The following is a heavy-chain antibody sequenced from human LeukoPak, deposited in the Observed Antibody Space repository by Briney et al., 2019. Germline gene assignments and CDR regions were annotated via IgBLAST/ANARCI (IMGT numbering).Heavy chain of an antibody. CDR2: IYTSGST. V-gene: IGHV4-4*07. J-gene: IGHJ5*02. CDR3: ARGVAAAANWFDP. D-gene: IGHD6-13*01. Sequence: PSETLSLTCTVSGGSISSSYYWSWIRQPAGKGLEWIGRIYTSGSTNYNPSLKSRVTMSVDTSKNQFSLKLSSVTAADTAVYYCARGVAAAANWFDPWGQGTLVTVSS. CDR1: GGSISSSYY.